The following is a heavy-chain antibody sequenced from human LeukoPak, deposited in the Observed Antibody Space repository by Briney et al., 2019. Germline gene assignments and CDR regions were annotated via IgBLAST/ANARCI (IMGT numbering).Heavy chain of an antibody. D-gene: IGHD3-22*01. Sequence: PGGSLRLSCAASGFTFSSYAMSWVRQAPGKGLEWVSAISGSGGSTYYADSVKGRFTISRDNSKNTLYLQMNSLRTEDTALYYCAKDIPDYYDSSGYFDYWGQGTLVTVSS. CDR1: GFTFSSYA. CDR2: ISGSGGST. J-gene: IGHJ4*02. CDR3: AKDIPDYYDSSGYFDY. V-gene: IGHV3-23*01.